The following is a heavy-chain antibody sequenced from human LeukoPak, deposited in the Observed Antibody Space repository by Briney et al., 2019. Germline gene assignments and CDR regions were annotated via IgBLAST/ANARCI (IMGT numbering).Heavy chain of an antibody. CDR2: INPNSGGT. V-gene: IGHV1-2*02. CDR3: ARLYGSGSEGVDY. D-gene: IGHD3-10*01. J-gene: IGHJ4*02. Sequence: ASVKVSCKASGYTFTGYYMHWVRQAPGQGLEWMGWINPNSGGTNYAQKFQGRVTMTRDTSISTAYMELSRLRSDDTAVYYCARLYGSGSEGVDYWGQGTLVTVSS. CDR1: GYTFTGYY.